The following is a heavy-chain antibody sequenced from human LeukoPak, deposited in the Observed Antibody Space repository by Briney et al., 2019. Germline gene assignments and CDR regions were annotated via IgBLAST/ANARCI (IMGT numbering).Heavy chain of an antibody. D-gene: IGHD2-2*01. CDR2: ISYDGSNK. Sequence: GGSLRLSCAASGFTFSSYGVHWVRQAPGKGLEWVAVISYDGSNKYYADSVKGRFTISRDNSKNTLYLQMNSLRAEDTAVYYCAKGKGDIVVVPGVAPYYYYGMDVWGQGTTVTVSS. CDR1: GFTFSSYG. J-gene: IGHJ6*02. V-gene: IGHV3-30*18. CDR3: AKGKGDIVVVPGVAPYYYYGMDV.